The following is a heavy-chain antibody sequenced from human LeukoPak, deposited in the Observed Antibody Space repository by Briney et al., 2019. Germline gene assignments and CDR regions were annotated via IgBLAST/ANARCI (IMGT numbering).Heavy chain of an antibody. V-gene: IGHV3-53*01. CDR1: GFIFSGDF. Sequence: GGSLRLSCAASGFIFSGDFMSWVRQAPGKGLEWVSVIYSDGSTYYADSVKGRFTISRDNSKNALDLQMTGLRAEDTAVYYCARERGRGRDSPWFDYWGQGTLVTVSS. CDR2: IYSDGST. CDR3: ARERGRGRDSPWFDY. J-gene: IGHJ4*02. D-gene: IGHD1-26*01.